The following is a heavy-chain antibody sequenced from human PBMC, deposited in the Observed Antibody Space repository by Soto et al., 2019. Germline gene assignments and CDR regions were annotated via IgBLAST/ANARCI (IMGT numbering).Heavy chain of an antibody. Sequence: QITLKESGPTLVKPTQTLTLTCTFSGFSFSVNGVAVGWIRQPPGQALEWLALIYWDDDQRYNPSLKDRLTITKDPYRNQVVLTMTNMDPVDTATYYCAHKRDVSRGFKYWGQGTLVTVSS. CDR3: AHKRDVSRGFKY. V-gene: IGHV2-5*02. J-gene: IGHJ4*02. CDR1: GFSFSVNGVA. CDR2: IYWDDDQ. D-gene: IGHD3-10*01.